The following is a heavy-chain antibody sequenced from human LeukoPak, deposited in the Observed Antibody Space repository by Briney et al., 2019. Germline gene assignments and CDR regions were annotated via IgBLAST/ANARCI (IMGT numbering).Heavy chain of an antibody. V-gene: IGHV4-34*01. J-gene: IGHJ4*02. CDR2: INHSGST. CDR1: GGSFSGYY. Sequence: SETLSLTCAVYGGSFSGYYWSWIRQPPGKGLEWIGEINHSGSTNYNPSLKSRVTISVDTSKNQFSLKLSSVTAADTAVYYCARRRWATAGFDYWGQGTLVTVSS. D-gene: IGHD6-13*01. CDR3: ARRRWATAGFDY.